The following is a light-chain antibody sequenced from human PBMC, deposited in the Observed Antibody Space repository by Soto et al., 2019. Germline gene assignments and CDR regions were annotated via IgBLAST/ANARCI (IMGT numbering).Light chain of an antibody. Sequence: AIQLTQSPSSLSASVGDRVTITCWASHDIASALAWYQQKPGKPPKLMIYDASTLEGGVPSRFSGSGSGTDFTLTISGLQPEDFATYYCQQFNYFRVTFGQGTRLEI. J-gene: IGKJ5*01. CDR1: HDIASA. CDR3: QQFNYFRVT. V-gene: IGKV1D-13*01. CDR2: DAS.